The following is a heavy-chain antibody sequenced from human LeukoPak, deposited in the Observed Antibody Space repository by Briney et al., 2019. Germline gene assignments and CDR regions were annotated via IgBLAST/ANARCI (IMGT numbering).Heavy chain of an antibody. J-gene: IGHJ5*02. D-gene: IGHD1-20*01. CDR2: ISWNSDST. Sequence: GGSLRLSCEGSGFTFGAYGMSWVRQAPGKGPEWVAGISWNSDSTGYPDSVKGRFTISRDNAKNSLYLQMNSLRVEDTALYYCARDRRGITGTEWFDPWGQGTLVTVSS. CDR3: ARDRRGITGTEWFDP. CDR1: GFTFGAYG. V-gene: IGHV3-20*04.